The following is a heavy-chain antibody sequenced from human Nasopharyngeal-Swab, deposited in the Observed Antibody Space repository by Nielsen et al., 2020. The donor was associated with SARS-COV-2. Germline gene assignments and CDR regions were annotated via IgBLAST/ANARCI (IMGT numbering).Heavy chain of an antibody. CDR1: GFTFSSYA. V-gene: IGHV3-49*03. J-gene: IGHJ4*02. D-gene: IGHD3-3*01. CDR3: TRNDFWSGYYTDY. Sequence: GESLKISCAASGFTFSSYAMSWFRQAPGKGLEWVGFIRSKAYGGTTEYAASVKGRFTISRDDSKSIAYLQMNSLKTEDTAVYYCTRNDFWSGYYTDYWGQGTLVTVSS. CDR2: IRSKAYGGTT.